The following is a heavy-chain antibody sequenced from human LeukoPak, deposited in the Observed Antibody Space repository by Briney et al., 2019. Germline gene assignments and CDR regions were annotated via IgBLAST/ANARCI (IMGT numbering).Heavy chain of an antibody. V-gene: IGHV3-30*03. CDR3: VSFYETY. D-gene: IGHD2/OR15-2a*01. CDR2: ISYDGSNK. Sequence: GRSLRLSCAASGFTFSSYGMHWVRQAPGKGLEWVAVISYDGSNKYYADSVKGRFTISRDNSKNTLYLQMNSLRAEDTAVYYCVSFYETYWGRGTLVTVSS. J-gene: IGHJ4*02. CDR1: GFTFSSYG.